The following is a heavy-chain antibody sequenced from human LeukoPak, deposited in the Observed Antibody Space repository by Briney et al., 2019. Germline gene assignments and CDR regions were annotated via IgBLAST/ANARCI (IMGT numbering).Heavy chain of an antibody. Sequence: SVKVSCKASGYTFTSYGISWVRQAPGQGLEWMGGIIPTFGTANYAQKFQGRVTITTDESTSTAYMELSSLRSEDTAVYYCARVLGGIVGATGLDYWGEGTLVTVSS. CDR2: IIPTFGTA. J-gene: IGHJ4*02. CDR1: GYTFTSYG. CDR3: ARVLGGIVGATGLDY. V-gene: IGHV1-69*05. D-gene: IGHD1-26*01.